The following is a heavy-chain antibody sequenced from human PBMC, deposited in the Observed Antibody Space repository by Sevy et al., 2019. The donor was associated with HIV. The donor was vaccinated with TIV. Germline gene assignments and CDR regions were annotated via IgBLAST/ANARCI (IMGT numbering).Heavy chain of an antibody. CDR3: ARDRGCTGGVCYVSPSYYYYYGMDV. CDR1: GFTFSSYS. Sequence: GSLRLSCAASGFTFSSYSMNWVRQAPGKGLEWVSSISSSSSYIYYADSVKGRFTISRDNAKNSLYLQMNSLRAEDTAVYYCARDRGCTGGVCYVSPSYYYYYGMDVWGQGTTVTVSS. J-gene: IGHJ6*02. D-gene: IGHD2-8*02. CDR2: ISSSSSYI. V-gene: IGHV3-21*01.